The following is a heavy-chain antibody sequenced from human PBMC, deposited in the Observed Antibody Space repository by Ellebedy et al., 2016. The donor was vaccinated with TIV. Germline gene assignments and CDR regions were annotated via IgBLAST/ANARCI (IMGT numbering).Heavy chain of an antibody. D-gene: IGHD3-10*01. V-gene: IGHV1-8*03. CDR3: ARGPVGSGHYYMDV. J-gene: IGHJ6*03. Sequence: AASVKVSCKASGYTFTSYDINWVRQASGQGLEWMGWMNPNTAHADYALRFQDRLTIARDTSIGTAYMELSGLTSEDTAVYYCARGPVGSGHYYMDVWGRGTTVTVSS. CDR1: GYTFTSYD. CDR2: MNPNTAHA.